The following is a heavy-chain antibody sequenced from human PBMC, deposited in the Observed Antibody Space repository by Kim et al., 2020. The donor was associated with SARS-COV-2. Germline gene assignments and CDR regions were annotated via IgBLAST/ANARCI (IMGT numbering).Heavy chain of an antibody. V-gene: IGHV3-33*01. Sequence: GGSLRLSCAASGFTFSSYGMHWVRQAPGKGLEWVAVIWYDGSNKYYADSVKGRFTISRDNSKNTLYLQMNSLRAEDTAVYYCASEVLDSISFEHDFYYYYYGMDVWGQGTTVTVSS. CDR3: ASEVLDSISFEHDFYYYYYGMDV. CDR2: IWYDGSNK. CDR1: GFTFSSYG. D-gene: IGHD6-6*01. J-gene: IGHJ6*02.